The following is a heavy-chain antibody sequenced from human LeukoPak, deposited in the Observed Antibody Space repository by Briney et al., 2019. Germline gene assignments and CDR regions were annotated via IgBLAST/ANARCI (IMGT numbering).Heavy chain of an antibody. CDR2: ISSSGDVT. Sequence: GGSLRLSCAASGFTLSFYAMSWVRRAPGKGLEWVSSISSSGDVTFYTDPVKGRFTISRDNSKNTLYLQMNSLRAEDTAIYYCAKDRPNYYESNGHYYKRDGDYWGQGTLVTVSS. CDR3: AKDRPNYYESNGHYYKRDGDY. J-gene: IGHJ4*02. D-gene: IGHD3-22*01. CDR1: GFTLSFYA. V-gene: IGHV3-23*01.